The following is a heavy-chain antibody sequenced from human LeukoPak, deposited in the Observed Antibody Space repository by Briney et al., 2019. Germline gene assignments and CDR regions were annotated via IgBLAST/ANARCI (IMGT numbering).Heavy chain of an antibody. J-gene: IGHJ3*02. CDR3: AGDGTGVLPGDAFDI. V-gene: IGHV3-21*05. CDR2: ISHTGNDI. D-gene: IGHD1-1*01. Sequence: PGGSLRLSCAASGFTFSTHSMNWVRQAPGKGLEWVSYISHTGNDIYYGESVKGRFTISRDNAKNSLYLQMHTLRAEDTAAYYCAGDGTGVLPGDAFDIWSQGTMVTVSS. CDR1: GFTFSTHS.